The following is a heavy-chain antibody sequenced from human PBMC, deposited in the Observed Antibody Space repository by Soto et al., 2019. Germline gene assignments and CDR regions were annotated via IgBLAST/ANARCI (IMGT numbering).Heavy chain of an antibody. V-gene: IGHV4-61*01. CDR3: GPSYGGTYCAY. CDR2: IYYSGST. Sequence: SLTCAGSSGSVSSGSYYLSWIRQLPGNGLQWSGYIYYSGSTNYNLSLKSRVTIAVDPYKNQFSLKLSSETAADTAVQYGGPSYGGTYCAYWGQGTLV. D-gene: IGHD4-17*01. J-gene: IGHJ4*02. CDR1: SGSVSSGSYY.